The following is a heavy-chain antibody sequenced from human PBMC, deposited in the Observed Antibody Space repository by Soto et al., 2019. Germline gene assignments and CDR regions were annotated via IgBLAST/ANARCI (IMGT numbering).Heavy chain of an antibody. D-gene: IGHD3-10*01. Sequence: QVQLVESGGGVVQPGRSLRLSCAASGFTFSSYAMHWVRQAPGKGLEWVAVISYDGSNKYYADSVKGRFTISRDNSKNTLYLQMNSLRAEDTAVYYCARSRVYGVYYYGMDVWGQGTTVTVSS. CDR2: ISYDGSNK. J-gene: IGHJ6*02. V-gene: IGHV3-30-3*01. CDR1: GFTFSSYA. CDR3: ARSRVYGVYYYGMDV.